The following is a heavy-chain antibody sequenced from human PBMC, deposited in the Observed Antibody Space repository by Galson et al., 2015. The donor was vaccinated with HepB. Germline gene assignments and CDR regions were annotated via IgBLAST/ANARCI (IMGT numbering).Heavy chain of an antibody. CDR3: AREEQVTGYYFDY. D-gene: IGHD2-21*02. CDR1: GFTFSTYT. J-gene: IGHJ4*02. CDR2: TSYDGSTK. Sequence: SLRLSCAASGFTFSTYTIHWVRQAPGKGLEWVAVTSYDGSTKYYADSVRGRFTISRDNSKNTVYLQMNSLRDEDTALYYCAREEQVTGYYFDYWGQGTLVTVSS. V-gene: IGHV3-30-3*01.